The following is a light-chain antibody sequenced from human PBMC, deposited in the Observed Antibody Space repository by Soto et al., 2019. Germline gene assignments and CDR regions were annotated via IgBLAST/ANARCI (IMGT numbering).Light chain of an antibody. Sequence: DIQMTQSPSTLSASVGDRVTITCRASQSISNWLAWYQQKPGKAPNLLIYDASSLESGVPSRFSGSGSGTEFTLTISSLYPDDFATYYCQQYSSYLLTFGGGNKVEI. CDR3: QQYSSYLLT. CDR1: QSISNW. J-gene: IGKJ4*01. V-gene: IGKV1-5*01. CDR2: DAS.